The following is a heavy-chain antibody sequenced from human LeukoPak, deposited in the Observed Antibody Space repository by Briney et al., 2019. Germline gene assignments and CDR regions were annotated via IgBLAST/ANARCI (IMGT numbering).Heavy chain of an antibody. V-gene: IGHV4-39*01. CDR3: ARGDDYIGPLRLLLN. CDR2: VYYRGST. CDR1: GGSISTSGYY. J-gene: IGHJ1*01. Sequence: SETLSLTCTVSGGSISTSGYYWGWIRQPPGKGLEWIGSVYYRGSTYYNPSLKSRLIISVDTSKSQFSLKLSSVTAADTAVYYCARGDDYIGPLRLLLNWRQGTLVPVSS. D-gene: IGHD4-11*01.